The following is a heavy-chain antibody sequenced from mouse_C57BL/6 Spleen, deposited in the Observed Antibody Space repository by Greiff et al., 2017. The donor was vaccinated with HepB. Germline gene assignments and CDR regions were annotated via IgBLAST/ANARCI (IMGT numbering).Heavy chain of an antibody. D-gene: IGHD2-2*01. V-gene: IGHV14-2*01. J-gene: IGHJ3*01. CDR3: ARSRYGYDEKFAY. CDR1: GFNIKDYY. CDR2: IDPEDGET. Sequence: VQLQQSGAELVKPGASVKLSCTASGFNIKDYYMHWVKQRTEQGLEWIGRIDPEDGETKYAPKFQGKATITADTSSNTAYMQLSSLTTEDSAIYYCARSRYGYDEKFAYWGQGTLVTVSA.